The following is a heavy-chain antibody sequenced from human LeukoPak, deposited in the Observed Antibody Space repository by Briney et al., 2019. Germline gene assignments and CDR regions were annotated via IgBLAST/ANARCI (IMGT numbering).Heavy chain of an antibody. CDR3: ARAEYSDYDYPLDGFDI. V-gene: IGHV1-2*02. Sequence: ASVKVSCKASGYTFTGYYMHWVRQAPGQGLEWMGWINPNSGGTNYAQKFQGRVTMTRDTSISTAYMEVRWLRSEDTAVYYCARAEYSDYDYPLDGFDIWGQGTMVTVSS. CDR2: INPNSGGT. J-gene: IGHJ3*02. D-gene: IGHD5-12*01. CDR1: GYTFTGYY.